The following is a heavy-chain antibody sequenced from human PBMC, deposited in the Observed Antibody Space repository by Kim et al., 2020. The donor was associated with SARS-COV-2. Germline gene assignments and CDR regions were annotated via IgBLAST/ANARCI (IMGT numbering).Heavy chain of an antibody. CDR3: AKEGVNYYYYYGMDV. J-gene: IGHJ6*02. V-gene: IGHV3-43*01. Sequence: AVKGRFTIARDNSKNSLYLQMNSLRTEDTALYYCAKEGVNYYYYYGMDVWGQGTTVTVSS.